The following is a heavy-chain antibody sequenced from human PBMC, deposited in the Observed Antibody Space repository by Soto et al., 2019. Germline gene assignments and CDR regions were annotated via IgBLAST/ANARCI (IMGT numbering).Heavy chain of an antibody. CDR1: GGSIRNYY. CDR2: IYHSGST. D-gene: IGHD2-8*02. Sequence: PSETLSLTCAVSGGSIRNYYWSWIRQPPGKGLEWIGYIYHSGSTYYNPSLKSRVTISVDTSKNQFSLKLTSVTAADTAVYYCARDKITGRFDYWGQGTLVTVSS. J-gene: IGHJ4*02. V-gene: IGHV4-59*12. CDR3: ARDKITGRFDY.